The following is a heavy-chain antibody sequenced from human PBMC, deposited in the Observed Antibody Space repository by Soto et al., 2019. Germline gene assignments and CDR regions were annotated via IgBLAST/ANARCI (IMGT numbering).Heavy chain of an antibody. V-gene: IGHV2-5*02. CDR3: AHTGRSGGSCYGYFQQ. CDR2: IYWDDDK. Sequence: QITLKESGPTLVKPTQTLTLTCTFSGFSLTTGGEGVGWIRQPPGKALEWLTNIYWDDDKRYSPSLKSRLTITTGTSKNQVVLTMTNIDPVDTATYYCAHTGRSGGSCYGYFQQWGQRTLVTVSS. CDR1: GFSLTTGGEG. J-gene: IGHJ1*01. D-gene: IGHD2-15*01.